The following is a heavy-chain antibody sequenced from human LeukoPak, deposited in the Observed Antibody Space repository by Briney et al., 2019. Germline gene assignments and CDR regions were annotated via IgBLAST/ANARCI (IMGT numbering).Heavy chain of an antibody. CDR1: GGSISSSNW. J-gene: IGHJ4*02. D-gene: IGHD6-25*01. V-gene: IGHV4-4*02. CDR3: ARDAAASVGLGFDY. Sequence: NPSGTLSLTCAVSGGSISSSNWWSWVRQPPGKGLEWIGYIYHSGSTYYNPSLKSRVTISVDRSKNQFSLKLSSVTAADTAVYYCARDAAASVGLGFDYWGQGTLVTVSS. CDR2: IYHSGST.